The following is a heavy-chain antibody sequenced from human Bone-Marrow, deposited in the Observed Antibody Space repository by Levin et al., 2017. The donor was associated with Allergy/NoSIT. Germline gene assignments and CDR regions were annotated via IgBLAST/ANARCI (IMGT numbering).Heavy chain of an antibody. J-gene: IGHJ6*03. CDR3: ARGGYSGYDGAYYYMDV. D-gene: IGHD5-12*01. V-gene: IGHV4-59*01. CDR2: IYYSGST. Sequence: GSLRLSCTVSGGSISSYYWSWIRQPPGKGLEWIGYIYYSGSTNYNPSLKSRVTISVDTSKNQFSLKLSSVTAADTAVYYCARGGYSGYDGAYYYMDVWGKGTTVTVSS. CDR1: GGSISSYY.